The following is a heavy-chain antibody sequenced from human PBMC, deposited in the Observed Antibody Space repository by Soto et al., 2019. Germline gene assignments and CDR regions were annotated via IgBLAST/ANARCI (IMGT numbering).Heavy chain of an antibody. CDR3: ARVIAAPAPFDS. CDR2: IYYSGNT. D-gene: IGHD6-13*01. CDR1: GGSVSSGGYY. J-gene: IGHJ4*02. V-gene: IGHV4-31*03. Sequence: QVQLQESGPGLVKPSQTLSLTCTVSGGSVSSGGYYWSWVRQHPGKGLEWIGYIYYSGNTYYNPSLQSRITLSVDTSKNQFSLNLSSVSVADMAVYYCARVIAAPAPFDSWGQGTLVTVSS.